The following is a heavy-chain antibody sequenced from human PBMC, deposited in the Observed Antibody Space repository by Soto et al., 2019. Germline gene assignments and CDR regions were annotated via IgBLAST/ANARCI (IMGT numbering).Heavy chain of an antibody. CDR2: FSLSGTT. Sequence: SETLSLTCTVSGASITGTSYWSWIRQPAGKGLEWIGRFSLSGTTNYNPSLRSRVTMSADTSANQFSLMVNSVTAADTAIYYCARLPSRHWVDYWGQGTLVTVSS. V-gene: IGHV4-4*07. J-gene: IGHJ4*02. CDR1: GASITGTSY. CDR3: ARLPSRHWVDY. D-gene: IGHD3-16*01.